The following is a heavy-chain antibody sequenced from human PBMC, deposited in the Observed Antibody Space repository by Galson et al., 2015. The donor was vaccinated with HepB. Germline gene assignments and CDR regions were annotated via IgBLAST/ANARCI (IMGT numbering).Heavy chain of an antibody. CDR1: GFTFSNAW. CDR3: TTDYANYDILTGYLVYFDY. CDR2: IKSKTDGGTT. Sequence: SLRLSCAASGFTFSNAWMNWVRQAPGKGLEWVGRIKSKTDGGTTDYAAPVKGRFTISRDDSKNTLYLQMNSLKTEDTAVYYCTTDYANYDILTGYLVYFDYWGQGTLVTVSS. D-gene: IGHD3-9*01. V-gene: IGHV3-15*07. J-gene: IGHJ4*02.